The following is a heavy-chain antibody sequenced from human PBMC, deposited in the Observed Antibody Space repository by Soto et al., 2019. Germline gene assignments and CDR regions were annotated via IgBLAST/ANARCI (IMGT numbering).Heavy chain of an antibody. CDR1: GFTFSSYN. D-gene: IGHD3-9*01. CDR3: ARAIDYDILTGYPAPPDY. Sequence: VGSLRLSCEASGFTFSSYNMNWVRQAPGKGLEWVSSISSSSSYIYYADSVKGRFTISRDNAKNSLYLQMNSLRAEDTAVYYCARAIDYDILTGYPAPPDYWGQGTLVTVSS. J-gene: IGHJ4*02. V-gene: IGHV3-21*01. CDR2: ISSSSSYI.